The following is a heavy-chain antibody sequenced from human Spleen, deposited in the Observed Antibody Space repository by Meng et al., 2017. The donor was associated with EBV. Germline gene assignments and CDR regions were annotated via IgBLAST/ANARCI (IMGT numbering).Heavy chain of an antibody. Sequence: ITFKESGPPPVKPTQTLTLTCTFSGFSLSTFGVAVGWIRQPPGKALEWLALIYWDDDKRCRPSLKSRLTITKDTSKNKVVLSMTNMDPVDTGTYYCAHATAVAHFDYWGQGTLVTVSS. V-gene: IGHV2-5*02. CDR3: AHATAVAHFDY. J-gene: IGHJ4*02. D-gene: IGHD4-11*01. CDR1: GFSLSTFGVA. CDR2: IYWDDDK.